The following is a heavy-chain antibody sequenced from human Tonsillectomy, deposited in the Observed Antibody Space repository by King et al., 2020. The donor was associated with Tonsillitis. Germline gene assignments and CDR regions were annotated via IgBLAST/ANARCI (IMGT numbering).Heavy chain of an antibody. D-gene: IGHD2-2*01. V-gene: IGHV1-18*01. CDR3: AEGYCSSTCYSGGYYYYGMDV. Sequence: QLVQSGAEVKKPGASVKVSCKASGYTFTSYGISWVRQAPGQGLEWMGWISAYNGNTNYAQKLQGRVTMTTDTSTSTAYMELRRLRSDDTAVYYCAEGYCSSTCYSGGYYYYGMDVWGQGTTVTVSS. J-gene: IGHJ6*02. CDR1: GYTFTSYG. CDR2: ISAYNGNT.